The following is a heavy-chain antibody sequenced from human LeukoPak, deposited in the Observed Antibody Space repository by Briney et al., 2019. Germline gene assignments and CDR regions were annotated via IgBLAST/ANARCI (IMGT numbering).Heavy chain of an antibody. Sequence: GGSLRLSCAASGFTFRNYAMHWVRQAPGKGLEWAAGIAYYATHKVYADSVKGRFTISRDNSKNTVYLQMDSLTTEDTAVYYCARGSSPSGTYPHDYWGQGTLVTVSS. J-gene: IGHJ4*02. V-gene: IGHV3-30*04. CDR3: ARGSSPSGTYPHDY. CDR2: IAYYATHK. D-gene: IGHD1-26*01. CDR1: GFTFRNYA.